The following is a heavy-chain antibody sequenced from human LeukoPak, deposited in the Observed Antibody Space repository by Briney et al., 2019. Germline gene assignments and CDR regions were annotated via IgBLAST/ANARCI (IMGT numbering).Heavy chain of an antibody. CDR2: INPNSGGT. J-gene: IGHJ4*02. Sequence: ASVKVSCKASGYTFTGYYMHWVRQAPGQGLEWMGWINPNSGGTNYAQKSQGRVTMTRDTSISTAYMELSRLRSDDTAVYYCARGRRNCSGGSCYSSFGYWGQGTLVTVSS. D-gene: IGHD2-15*01. CDR1: GYTFTGYY. V-gene: IGHV1-2*02. CDR3: ARGRRNCSGGSCYSSFGY.